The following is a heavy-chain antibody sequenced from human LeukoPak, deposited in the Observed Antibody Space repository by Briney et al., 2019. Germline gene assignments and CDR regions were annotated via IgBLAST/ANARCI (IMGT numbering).Heavy chain of an antibody. V-gene: IGHV3-21*01. CDR3: ARGGAAAVWYNWFDP. J-gene: IGHJ5*02. Sequence: PGGSLRLSCAASGFTFSSYSMNWVRQAPGKGLEWVSSISSSSSYIYYADSVKGRFTISRDNAKNSLYLQMNSLRAEDTAVYYCARGGAAAVWYNWFDPWGQEPWSPSPQ. CDR1: GFTFSSYS. CDR2: ISSSSSYI. D-gene: IGHD2-15*01.